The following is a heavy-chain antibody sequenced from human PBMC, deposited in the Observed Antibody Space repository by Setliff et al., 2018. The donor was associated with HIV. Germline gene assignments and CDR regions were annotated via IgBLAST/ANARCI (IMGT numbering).Heavy chain of an antibody. Sequence: SETLSLTCTVSGGSISSFYWSWIRQPAGKGLEWIGRIHTRGSTDYNPSLKSRVTISVDTSKNQFSLKLSSVTAADTAVYYCARFYYHYDSTNDAFDIWGQGTMVTVSS. D-gene: IGHD3-22*01. J-gene: IGHJ3*02. V-gene: IGHV4-4*07. CDR1: GGSISSFY. CDR3: ARFYYHYDSTNDAFDI. CDR2: IHTRGST.